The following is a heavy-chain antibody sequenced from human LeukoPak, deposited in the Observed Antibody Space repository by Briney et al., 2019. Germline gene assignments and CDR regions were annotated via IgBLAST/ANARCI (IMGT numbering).Heavy chain of an antibody. CDR2: IIPIFGTA. V-gene: IGHV1-69*05. Sequence: ASVKVSCKASGYTFTSYDINWVRQATGQGLEWMGGIIPIFGTANYAQKFQGRVTITTDESTSTAYMELSSLRSEDTAVYYCARDLTLNLYSSGWLAGGDAFDIWGQGTMVTVSS. J-gene: IGHJ3*02. D-gene: IGHD6-19*01. CDR3: ARDLTLNLYSSGWLAGGDAFDI. CDR1: GYTFTSYD.